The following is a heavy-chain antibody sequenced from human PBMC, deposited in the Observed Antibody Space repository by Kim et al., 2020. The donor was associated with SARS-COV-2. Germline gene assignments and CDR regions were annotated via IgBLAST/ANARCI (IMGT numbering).Heavy chain of an antibody. D-gene: IGHD1-1*01. V-gene: IGHV3-53*05. CDR2: LYSGGKT. J-gene: IGHJ2*01. Sequence: GGSLRLSCDVSGFTVSSKYMSWVRQAPGKGLEWTSILYSGGKTYYADSVKGRFTISRDNFKNTVYLQMNSLRAADTAVYYCATTPAYWYFDIWGRGTLVTVSS. CDR1: GFTVSSKY. CDR3: ATTPAYWYFDI.